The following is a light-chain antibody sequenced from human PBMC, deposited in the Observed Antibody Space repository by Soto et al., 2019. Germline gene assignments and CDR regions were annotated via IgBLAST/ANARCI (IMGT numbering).Light chain of an antibody. CDR2: AAS. Sequence: DIQMTQSPSSLSESVGDIVTITCRASQGISNYLAWYQQKSGKVPNLLIYAASTLRSGVPSRFSGSGSGTAFTLTISSLQPEDVATYYCQSYDSARWAFGQGTKVEIK. CDR3: QSYDSARWA. CDR1: QGISNY. J-gene: IGKJ1*01. V-gene: IGKV1-27*01.